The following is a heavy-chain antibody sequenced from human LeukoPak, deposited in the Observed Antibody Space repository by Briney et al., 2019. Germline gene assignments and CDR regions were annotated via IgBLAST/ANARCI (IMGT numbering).Heavy chain of an antibody. CDR3: VKDDSYYYDSSAGDS. CDR2: ITSNGGTT. CDR1: GFTFSSYI. Sequence: GGSLRLSCSASGFTFSSYIMHWARQAPGKGLEYISAITSNGGTTYYADSVKGRVTISRDNSKNTLYLQMSSLRPEDTAVYYCVKDDSYYYDSSAGDSWGQGTLVTVSS. J-gene: IGHJ4*02. V-gene: IGHV3-64D*09. D-gene: IGHD3-22*01.